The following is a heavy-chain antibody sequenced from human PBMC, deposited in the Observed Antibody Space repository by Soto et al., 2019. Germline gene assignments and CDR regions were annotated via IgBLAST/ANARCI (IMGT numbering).Heavy chain of an antibody. CDR3: ARALGYCSSTSCRGPDAFDI. CDR2: IIPIFGTA. CDR1: GGTFSSYA. J-gene: IGHJ3*02. Sequence: ASVKVSCKASGGTFSSYAISWVRQAPGQGLEWMGGIIPIFGTANYAQKFQGRVTITADESTSTAYMELSSLRSEDTAVYYCARALGYCSSTSCRGPDAFDIWGQGTMVTVSS. V-gene: IGHV1-69*13. D-gene: IGHD2-2*01.